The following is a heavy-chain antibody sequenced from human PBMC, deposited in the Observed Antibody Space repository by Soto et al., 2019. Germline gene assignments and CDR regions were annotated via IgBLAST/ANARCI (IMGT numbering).Heavy chain of an antibody. V-gene: IGHV4-59*01. J-gene: IGHJ4*02. CDR1: GDSFSSYY. D-gene: IGHD5-12*01. CDR3: ARETRGYSGYGFDY. Sequence: SETLSLTCTASGDSFSSYYWSWIRQPPGKGLEWIGYIYYSGTTNYSPSLKSRVTISVDTSKKQFSLMLSSVTAADTAVYYGARETRGYSGYGFDYWGQGMLVTVSS. CDR2: IYYSGTT.